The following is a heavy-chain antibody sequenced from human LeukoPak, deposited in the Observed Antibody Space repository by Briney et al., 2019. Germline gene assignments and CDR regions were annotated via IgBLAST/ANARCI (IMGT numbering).Heavy chain of an antibody. D-gene: IGHD4-23*01. J-gene: IGHJ3*02. CDR2: IYHSGST. CDR1: GGSISSSNW. Sequence: SGTLSLTCAVSGGSISSSNWWRWVRQPPGEGLEGIGEIYHSGSTNYNPSPKSRVTITVDKSKHQSSLKLSSVTAAGTAVYYCASQETVVTSDAFDIWGQGTMVTVSP. V-gene: IGHV4-4*02. CDR3: ASQETVVTSDAFDI.